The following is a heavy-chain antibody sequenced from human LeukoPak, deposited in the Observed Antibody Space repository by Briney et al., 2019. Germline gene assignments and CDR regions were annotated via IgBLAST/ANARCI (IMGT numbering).Heavy chain of an antibody. D-gene: IGHD6-19*01. CDR3: AKPVTGSIFDY. CDR2: THSGITT. J-gene: IGHJ4*02. CDR1: GFTVSSNY. Sequence: GGSLRLSCAASGFTVSSNYMSWVRQAPGKGLEWVSHTTHSGITTHYADSVKGRFTISRDNSKSTLYLQMNSLRAEDTAVYYCAKPVTGSIFDYWGRGTLVTVSP. V-gene: IGHV3-53*01.